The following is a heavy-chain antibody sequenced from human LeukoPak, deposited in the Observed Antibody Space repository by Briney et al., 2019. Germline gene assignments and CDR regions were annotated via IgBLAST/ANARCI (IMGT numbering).Heavy chain of an antibody. CDR3: ATERQKYFDY. CDR2: ITWDGGST. CDR1: GLRFNEYT. V-gene: IGHV3-43*01. Sequence: GGSLKLSCAAPGLRFNEYTMPWVRQAPGKGLEWVSLITWDGGSTFYADSVKGRFTISRDNSKDSLSLQMNSLRSEDTALYYCATERQKYFDYWGQGTLVTVSS. J-gene: IGHJ4*02.